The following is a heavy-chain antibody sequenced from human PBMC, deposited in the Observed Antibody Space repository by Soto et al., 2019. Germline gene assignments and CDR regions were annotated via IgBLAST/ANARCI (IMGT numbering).Heavy chain of an antibody. CDR2: TYDRGST. V-gene: IGHV4-59*01. CDR3: ASISGYHQRLDY. Sequence: ASGTLSLTCSVSGVSISSYFWSWIRQAPGRGLEWIGSTYDRGSTNYSPSLKSRVAISLDTSENPFSLKVNSVTAAPTAVYYCASISGYHQRLDYWRQGTPGTVSS. J-gene: IGHJ4*02. CDR1: GVSISSYF. D-gene: IGHD2-15*01.